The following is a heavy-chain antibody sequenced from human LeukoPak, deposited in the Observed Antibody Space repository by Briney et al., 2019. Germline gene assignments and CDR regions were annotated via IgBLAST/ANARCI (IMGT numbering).Heavy chain of an antibody. V-gene: IGHV1-18*01. CDR3: ARLYYYDSGPAGY. Sequence: GASVNVSCKASGGTFSSYAISWVRQAPGQGLEWMGWISAYNGNTNYAQKLQGRVTMTTDTSTSTAYMELRSLRSDDTAVYYCARLYYYDSGPAGYWGQGTLVTVSS. J-gene: IGHJ4*02. D-gene: IGHD3-22*01. CDR2: ISAYNGNT. CDR1: GGTFSSYA.